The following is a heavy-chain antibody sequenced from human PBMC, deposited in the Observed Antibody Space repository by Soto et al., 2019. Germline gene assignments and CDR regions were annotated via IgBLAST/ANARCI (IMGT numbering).Heavy chain of an antibody. CDR1: GFTFTSSA. V-gene: IGHV1-58*02. CDR2: IVVGSGNT. CDR3: AAPRPNRYYYYYMDV. Sequence: ASVKVSCKASGFTFTSSAMQWLRQARGQRLEWIGWIVVGSGNTNYAQEFQERVTITRDMSTSTAYMELSSLRSEDTAVYYCAAPRPNRYYYYYMDVWGKGTTVTVSS. J-gene: IGHJ6*03.